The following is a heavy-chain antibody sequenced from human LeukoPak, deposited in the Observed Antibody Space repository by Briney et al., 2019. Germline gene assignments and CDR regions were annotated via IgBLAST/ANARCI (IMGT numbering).Heavy chain of an antibody. D-gene: IGHD3-3*01. J-gene: IGHJ4*02. CDR2: VRYDQSAT. Sequence: GGPLRLSCAASGFNFSIYGMHWVRQAPGKGLEWVTFVRYDQSATVYADSVQGRFAISRDNSKNTVYLQMNSLRVEDTALYFCVKDQGECPGSRCYLRFLEYWGQGTLVIVSS. CDR1: GFNFSIYG. V-gene: IGHV3-30*02. CDR3: VKDQGECPGSRCYLRFLEY.